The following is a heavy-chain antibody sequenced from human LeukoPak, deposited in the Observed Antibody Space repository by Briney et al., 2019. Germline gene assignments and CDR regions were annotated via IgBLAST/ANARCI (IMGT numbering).Heavy chain of an antibody. J-gene: IGHJ4*02. CDR3: AKAPVTSCRGAFCYPFDS. CDR1: GFTFSSYG. CDR2: ISGSGGST. V-gene: IGHV3-23*01. D-gene: IGHD2-15*01. Sequence: GGSLRLSCAASGFTFSSYGMSWVRQAPGKGLEWVSAISGSGGSTYCADSVKGRFTISRDNSKNTLYLQMNSLRAEDTAVYYCAKAPVTSCRGAFCYPFDSWGQGTVVTVSS.